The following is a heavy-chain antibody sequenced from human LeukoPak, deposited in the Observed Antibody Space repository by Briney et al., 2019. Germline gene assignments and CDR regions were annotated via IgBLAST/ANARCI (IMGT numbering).Heavy chain of an antibody. D-gene: IGHD3-22*01. V-gene: IGHV4-59*01. CDR1: GGSISSYY. Sequence: SETLSLTCTVSGGSISSYYWSWIRQPPGKGLEWIGYIYYSGSTNYNPSLKSRVTISVDTSKNQFSLKLSSVTAADTDVYYFVGGYYYDSSGYFLDFWGQRTLVTVSS. CDR3: VGGYYYDSSGYFLDF. J-gene: IGHJ4*02. CDR2: IYYSGST.